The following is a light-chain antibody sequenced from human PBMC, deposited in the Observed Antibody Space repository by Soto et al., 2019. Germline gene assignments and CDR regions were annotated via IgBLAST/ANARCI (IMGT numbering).Light chain of an antibody. CDR3: SSFTRSSPVI. CDR1: SSDVGGYNY. J-gene: IGLJ2*01. Sequence: QSALTQPASVSGSPGQSITISCTGTSSDVGGYNYVSWYQQHAGNAPKLMIFDVSNRPSGVSNRFSGSKSGNTASLTISGLQAEDEADYYCSSFTRSSPVIFGGGTKVTVL. V-gene: IGLV2-14*01. CDR2: DVS.